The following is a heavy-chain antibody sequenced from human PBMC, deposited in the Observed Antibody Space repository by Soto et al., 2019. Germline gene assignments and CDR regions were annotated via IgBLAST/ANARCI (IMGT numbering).Heavy chain of an antibody. V-gene: IGHV4-59*12. D-gene: IGHD3-16*01. CDR3: ARDAFPRGMDV. CDR2: IYYSGST. J-gene: IGHJ6*04. Sequence: KTSETLSLTCTVSGGSISSYYWSWIRQPPGKGLEWIGYIYYSGSTYYNPSLKSRVTISVDTSKNQFSLKLSSVTAADTAVYYCARDAFPRGMDVWCEGTTVTVSS. CDR1: GGSISSYY.